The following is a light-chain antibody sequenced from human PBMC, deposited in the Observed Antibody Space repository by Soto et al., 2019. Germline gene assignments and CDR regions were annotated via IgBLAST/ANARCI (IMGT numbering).Light chain of an antibody. CDR2: NAD. V-gene: IGKV1-5*01. CDR3: QQYST. J-gene: IGKJ1*01. CDR1: QDINRW. Sequence: DIQMTQSPSTLSASVGDRFTITCRASQDINRWLAWYQQKPGKAPKILIYNADTLESGVPSRFSGSGYGTEFILTISSLQPDDFATYYCQQYSTFGQGTKVDIK.